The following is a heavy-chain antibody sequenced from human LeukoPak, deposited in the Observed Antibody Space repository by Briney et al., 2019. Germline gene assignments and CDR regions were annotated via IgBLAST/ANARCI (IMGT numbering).Heavy chain of an antibody. V-gene: IGHV1-69*06. CDR3: ASLGTTNDDSDY. CDR1: GGTFSSYA. CDR2: IIPIFGTA. D-gene: IGHD2-8*01. J-gene: IGHJ4*02. Sequence: SVKVSCKASGGTFSSYAISWVRQAPGQGLEWMGGIIPIFGTANYAQKFQGRVTITADKSTSTAYMELSSLRSEDTAVYYCASLGTTNDDSDYWGQGTLVTVSS.